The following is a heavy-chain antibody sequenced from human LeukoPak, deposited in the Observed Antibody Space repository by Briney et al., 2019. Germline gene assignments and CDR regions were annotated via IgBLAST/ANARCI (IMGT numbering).Heavy chain of an antibody. CDR3: AKNEWGIGDAFDI. CDR2: ISNSGGKTI. J-gene: IGHJ3*02. Sequence: GGSLRLSCAASGFTFSDYYMSWIRQAPGKGLEWVSYISNSGGKTIYYADSVKGRFTISGDNAKNSLYLQMNSLRAEDTAVYYCAKNEWGIGDAFDIWGQGTMVTVSS. CDR1: GFTFSDYY. V-gene: IGHV3-11*04. D-gene: IGHD3-16*01.